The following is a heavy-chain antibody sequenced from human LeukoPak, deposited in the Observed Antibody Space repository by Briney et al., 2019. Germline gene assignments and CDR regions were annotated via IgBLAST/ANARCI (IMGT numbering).Heavy chain of an antibody. V-gene: IGHV3-9*03. CDR3: AKDMSSSWDNYYMDV. J-gene: IGHJ6*03. D-gene: IGHD6-13*01. CDR1: GFTFDDYA. Sequence: GESLRLSCAASGFTFDDYAMHWVRQAPGKGLEWVSGISWNSGSIGYADSVKGRFNISRDNAKNSLYLQMNSLRAEDMALYYCAKDMSSSWDNYYMDVWGKGTTVTISS. CDR2: ISWNSGSI.